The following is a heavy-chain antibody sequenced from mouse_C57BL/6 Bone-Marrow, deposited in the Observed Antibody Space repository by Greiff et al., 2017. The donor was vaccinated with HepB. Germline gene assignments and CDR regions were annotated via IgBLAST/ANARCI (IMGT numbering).Heavy chain of an antibody. J-gene: IGHJ4*01. V-gene: IGHV1-26*01. D-gene: IGHD3-2*02. CDR2: INPNNGGT. CDR1: GYTFTDYY. Sequence: EVQLQQSGPELVKPGASVKISCKASGYTFTDYYMNWVKQSHGKSLEWIGDINPNNGGTSYNQKFKGKATLTVDKSASTAYMELRSLTSEDSAVYYCERMARPYYYAMDYWGQGTSVTVSS. CDR3: ERMARPYYYAMDY.